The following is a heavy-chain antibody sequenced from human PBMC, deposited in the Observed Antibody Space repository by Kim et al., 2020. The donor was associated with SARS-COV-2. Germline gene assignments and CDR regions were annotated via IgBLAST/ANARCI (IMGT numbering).Heavy chain of an antibody. J-gene: IGHJ4*01. V-gene: IGHV3-30*04. CDR2: ISYDEFYK. CDR1: GFTFDTYS. CDR3: ARDPSGSYFFAEGFDY. D-gene: IGHD1-26*01. Sequence: GGSLRLSCTASGFTFDTYSMHWVRQAPGKALEWVAVISYDEFYKDYANSVKGRFTISRDNSKNTLYLQMSSLRVEDTAVYYCARDPSGSYFFAEGFDYWG.